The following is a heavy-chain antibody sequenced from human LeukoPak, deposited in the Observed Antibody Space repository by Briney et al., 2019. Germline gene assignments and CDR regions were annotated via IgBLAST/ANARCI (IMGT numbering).Heavy chain of an antibody. CDR3: ARACGQAPDFDY. V-gene: IGHV1-18*01. CDR2: ISAYNGNT. J-gene: IGHJ4*02. Sequence: GASVKVSCKASGYTFTSYGISWVRQAPGQGLEWMGWISAYNGNTNYAQKLQGRVTMTTDTSTSTGYMKRRRLRSDYSAVYYCARACGQAPDFDYWGQGTLVTVSS. CDR1: GYTFTSYG.